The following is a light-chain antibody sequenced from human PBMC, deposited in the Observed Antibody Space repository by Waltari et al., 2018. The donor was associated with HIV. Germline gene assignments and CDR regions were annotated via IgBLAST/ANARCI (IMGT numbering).Light chain of an antibody. CDR1: QSVSSSY. CDR3: QQYGSSLVT. CDR2: GAS. J-gene: IGKJ4*01. Sequence: EIVLTPSPATLSLSPGERATLSCRARQSVSSSYLAWYQQKRGQAPRLLIYGASSRATDIPDRFSGSGDATDVTLTISRLEPEDFAVYYCQQYGSSLVTFGGGTKVEIK. V-gene: IGKV3-20*01.